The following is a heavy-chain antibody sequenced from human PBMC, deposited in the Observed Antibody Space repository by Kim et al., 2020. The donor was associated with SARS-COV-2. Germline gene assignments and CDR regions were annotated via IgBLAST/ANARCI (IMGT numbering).Heavy chain of an antibody. D-gene: IGHD3-10*01. J-gene: IGHJ5*02. CDR1: GFSLSTSGMC. CDR3: ARFITYYYGSGSYRGWFDP. V-gene: IGHV2-70*01. Sequence: SGPTLVNPTQTLTLTCTFSGFSLSTSGMCVSWIRQPPGKALEWLALIDWDDDKYYSTSLKTRLTISKDTSKNQVVLTMTNMDPVDTATYYCARFITYYYGSGSYRGWFDPWGQGTLVTVSS. CDR2: IDWDDDK.